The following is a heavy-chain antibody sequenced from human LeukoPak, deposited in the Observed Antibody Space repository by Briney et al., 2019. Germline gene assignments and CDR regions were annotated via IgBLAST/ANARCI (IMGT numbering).Heavy chain of an antibody. CDR1: GFIVSNNY. D-gene: IGHD1-26*01. J-gene: IGHJ4*02. V-gene: IGHV3-66*01. CDR3: AKVLSGSQDY. Sequence: GGSLRLSCAASGFIVSNNYMSWVRQAPGKGLEWVSVIYSGGTTYYADSVEGRFTISRDNSENTLYLQMNSLRAEDTAVYYCAKVLSGSQDYWGQGTLVTVFS. CDR2: IYSGGTT.